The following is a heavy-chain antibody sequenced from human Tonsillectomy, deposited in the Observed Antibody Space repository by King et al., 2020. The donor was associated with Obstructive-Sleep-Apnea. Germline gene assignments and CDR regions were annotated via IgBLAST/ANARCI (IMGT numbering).Heavy chain of an antibody. CDR2: IYHSGST. J-gene: IGHJ4*02. V-gene: IGHV4-30-2*01. CDR1: GGSISSGGYS. CDR3: ARGGWNDAPLDY. D-gene: IGHD1-1*01. Sequence: LQLQESGSGLVKPSQTLSLTCAVSGGSISSGGYSWSWIRQPPGKGLEWIGYIYHSGSTYYNPSLKSRVTISVDRSKNQFSLQLSSVTSADTAVYYCARGGWNDAPLDYWGQGTLVTVSS.